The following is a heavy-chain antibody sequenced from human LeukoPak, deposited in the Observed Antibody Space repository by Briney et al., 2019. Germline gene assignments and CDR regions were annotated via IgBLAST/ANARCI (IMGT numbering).Heavy chain of an antibody. Sequence: SETLSLTCSVSGDSITYFYWSWIRQSPGKGLECIGYIHYTGSTNYNPSLKSRVTISVETSKNQFSLKLKSVTAADTAVYYCARGGYYGSGNDFRFDPWGQGTLVTVSS. J-gene: IGHJ5*02. V-gene: IGHV4-59*01. CDR2: IHYTGST. CDR1: GDSITYFY. D-gene: IGHD3-10*01. CDR3: ARGGYYGSGNDFRFDP.